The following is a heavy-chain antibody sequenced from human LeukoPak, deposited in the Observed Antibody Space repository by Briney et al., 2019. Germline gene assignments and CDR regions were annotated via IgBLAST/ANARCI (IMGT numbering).Heavy chain of an antibody. J-gene: IGHJ1*01. CDR1: GYAFTSYG. CDR2: ISAYNGNT. D-gene: IGHD1-26*01. V-gene: IGHV1-18*01. Sequence: GASVKVSCKASGYAFTSYGISWVRQAPGQGLEWMGWISAYNGNTNYAQKLQGRVTMTTDTSTSTAYMELRSLRSDDTAVYYCARDSPHFLGSYPAEYFQHWGQGTLVTVSS. CDR3: ARDSPHFLGSYPAEYFQH.